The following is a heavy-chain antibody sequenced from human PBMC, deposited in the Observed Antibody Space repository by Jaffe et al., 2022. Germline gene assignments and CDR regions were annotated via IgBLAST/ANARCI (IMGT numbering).Heavy chain of an antibody. V-gene: IGHV3-9*01. Sequence: EVQLVESGGGLVQPGRSLRLSCAASGFTFDDYAMHWVRQAPGKGLEWVSGISWNSGSIGYADSVKGRFTISRDNAKNSLYLQMNSLRAEDTALYYCANLRSSWWMNDAFDIWGQGTMVTVSS. CDR1: GFTFDDYA. J-gene: IGHJ3*02. D-gene: IGHD6-19*01. CDR2: ISWNSGSI. CDR3: ANLRSSWWMNDAFDI.